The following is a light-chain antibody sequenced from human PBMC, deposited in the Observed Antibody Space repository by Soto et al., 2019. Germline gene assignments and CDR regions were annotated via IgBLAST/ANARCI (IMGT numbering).Light chain of an antibody. CDR1: SSDVGGGNY. CDR3: SSYTTTYTLL. V-gene: IGLV2-14*01. CDR2: DVT. Sequence: QPVLTQPASVSGSPGQSITISCTGTSSDVGGGNYVSWYQQHPGKAPKLMIYDVTNRPSGVSYRFSGSKSGNTASLTISGLQAEDEADYYCSSYTTTYTLLFGGGTKLTVL. J-gene: IGLJ2*01.